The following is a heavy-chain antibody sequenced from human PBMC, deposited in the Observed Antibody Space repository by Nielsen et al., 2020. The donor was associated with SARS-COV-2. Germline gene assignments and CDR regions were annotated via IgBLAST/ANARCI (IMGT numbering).Heavy chain of an antibody. V-gene: IGHV3-74*01. CDR3: ARDGVVGSTNTFDV. CDR1: GFTFTAYW. J-gene: IGHJ3*01. Sequence: GESLKISCTASGFTFTAYWMHWVRQAPGKGLTCVSHINVDGTGTSYADSVKGRFTISRDNAKNTVYLQMNSLRAEDTAVYYCARDGVVGSTNTFDVWGQGTVVTVSS. D-gene: IGHD1-26*01. CDR2: INVDGTGT.